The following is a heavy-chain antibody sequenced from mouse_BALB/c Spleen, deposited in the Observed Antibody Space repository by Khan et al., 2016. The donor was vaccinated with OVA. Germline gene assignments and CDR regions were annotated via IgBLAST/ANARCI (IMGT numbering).Heavy chain of an antibody. CDR2: INSNGGST. V-gene: IGHV5-6-3*01. D-gene: IGHD1-2*01. Sequence: EVKLVESGGGLVRPGGSLKLSCAASGFTFSTYGMSWVRQTPDKRLELVATINSNGGSTYYPDSVKGRFTISRDNAKNTLYLQMSSLKSEDTAMYYCAREHYGSHWYFDVWGAGTTVTVSS. CDR3: AREHYGSHWYFDV. CDR1: GFTFSTYG. J-gene: IGHJ1*01.